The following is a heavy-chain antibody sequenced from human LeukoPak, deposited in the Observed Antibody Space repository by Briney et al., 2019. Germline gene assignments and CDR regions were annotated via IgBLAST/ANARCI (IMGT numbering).Heavy chain of an antibody. J-gene: IGHJ3*02. V-gene: IGHV1-8*03. CDR3: ARGVVVVPAAIDAFDI. Sequence: ASAKVSCKASGYTFTSYDINWVRQATGQGLEWMGWMNPNSGNTGYAQKFQGRVTITRNTSISTAYMELSSLRSEDTAVYYCARGVVVVPAAIDAFDIWGQGTMVTVSS. CDR2: MNPNSGNT. D-gene: IGHD2-2*01. CDR1: GYTFTSYD.